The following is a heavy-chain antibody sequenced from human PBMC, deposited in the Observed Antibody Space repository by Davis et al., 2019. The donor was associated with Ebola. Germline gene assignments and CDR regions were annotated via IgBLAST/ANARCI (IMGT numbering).Heavy chain of an antibody. CDR3: ASAGYCSSTSCYGPHYYYYMDV. V-gene: IGHV1-69*13. J-gene: IGHJ6*03. D-gene: IGHD2-2*03. CDR1: GGTFSSYA. CDR2: IIPIFGTA. Sequence: SVKVSCKASGGTFSSYAISWVRQAPGQGLEWMGGIIPIFGTANYAQKFQGRVTITADESTSTAYMELSSLRSEDTAVYYCASAGYCSSTSCYGPHYYYYMDVWGKGTTVTVSS.